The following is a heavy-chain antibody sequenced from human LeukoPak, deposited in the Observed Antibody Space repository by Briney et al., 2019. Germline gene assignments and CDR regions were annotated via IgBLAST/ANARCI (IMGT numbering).Heavy chain of an antibody. V-gene: IGHV3-7*03. Sequence: PGGSLRLSCAASGFTFSSYWMSWVRQAPGKGLEWVATMTHDGSDEYYLDSVKGRFTISRDNSKNTLYLQVNSLRAEDTAVYYCAKGGKWDVTPYDYWGQGTLVTVSS. CDR2: MTHDGSDE. D-gene: IGHD1-26*01. CDR1: GFTFSSYW. J-gene: IGHJ4*02. CDR3: AKGGKWDVTPYDY.